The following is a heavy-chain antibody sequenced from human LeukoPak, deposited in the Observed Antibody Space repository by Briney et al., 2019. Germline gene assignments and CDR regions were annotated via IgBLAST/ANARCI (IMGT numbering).Heavy chain of an antibody. J-gene: IGHJ5*02. D-gene: IGHD3-3*01. CDR1: GYTFTSYD. V-gene: IGHV1-8*01. CDR2: MNPNSGNT. CDR3: ARGRRTYYDFWSGYRNWFDP. Sequence: ASVKVFCKASGYTFTSYDINWVRQATGQGLEWMGWMNPNSGNTGYAQKFQGRVTMTRNTSISTAYMELSSLRSEDTAVYYCARGRRTYYDFWSGYRNWFDPWGQGTLVTVSS.